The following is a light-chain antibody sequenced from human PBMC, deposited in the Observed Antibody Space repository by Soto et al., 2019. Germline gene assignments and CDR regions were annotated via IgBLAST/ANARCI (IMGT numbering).Light chain of an antibody. CDR1: QSVISSY. CDR3: HQYANSPRT. V-gene: IGKV3-20*01. J-gene: IGKJ1*01. Sequence: EIVLTQSPGTLSLSPGERATLSCRASQSVISSYLAWYQQKPGQAPRLLISGASSRATGIPDRFSGSGSGTEFTLTISRLEPEDFAVYHCHQYANSPRTFGQGTKVEIK. CDR2: GAS.